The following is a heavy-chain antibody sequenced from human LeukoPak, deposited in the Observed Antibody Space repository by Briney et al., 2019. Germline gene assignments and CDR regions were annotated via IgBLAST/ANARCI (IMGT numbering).Heavy chain of an antibody. V-gene: IGHV3-30*02. CDR1: GFTFSSYD. CDR2: IWYDGSNK. CDR3: AIDSRGRPDYYMDV. J-gene: IGHJ6*03. D-gene: IGHD6-19*01. Sequence: GGTLRLSCAASGFTFSSYDMHWVRQPPGKGLEWVAFIWYDGSNKYYAALEKGRITISRDNSKHTLYLQMYNRSADDAVVYYCAIDSRGRPDYYMDVWRKGTTVSVSS.